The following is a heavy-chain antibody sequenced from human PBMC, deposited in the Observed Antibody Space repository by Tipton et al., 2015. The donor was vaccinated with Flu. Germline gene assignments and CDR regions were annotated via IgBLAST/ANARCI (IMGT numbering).Heavy chain of an antibody. CDR2: ICPGSP. V-gene: IGHV4-4*08. CDR3: ARRTFSNYVSEPKNWFDF. Sequence: LRLSCTVSLGSMRRHYWGWIRQPPGQGLEWIGNICPGSPYYNPSLRSRVTMSVARSNDQFSLRLTSVTAADTAVYFCARRTFSNYVSEPKNWFDFWGQGTLVTVSS. D-gene: IGHD4-11*01. J-gene: IGHJ5*01. CDR1: LGSMRRHY.